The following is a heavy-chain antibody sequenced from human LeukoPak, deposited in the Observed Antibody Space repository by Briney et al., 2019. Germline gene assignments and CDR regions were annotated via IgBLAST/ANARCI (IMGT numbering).Heavy chain of an antibody. V-gene: IGHV3-48*01. D-gene: IGHD2-21*02. CDR2: ISSSSSTI. Sequence: GGSLTLSCAASGFTFSSYSMNWVRQAPGTGLEWASYISSSSSTIYYADSVTGRFTISRDNAKNSLDLQMNSLRAEDTAVYYCARERGVTERRFDYWGQGTLVTVSS. J-gene: IGHJ4*02. CDR1: GFTFSSYS. CDR3: ARERGVTERRFDY.